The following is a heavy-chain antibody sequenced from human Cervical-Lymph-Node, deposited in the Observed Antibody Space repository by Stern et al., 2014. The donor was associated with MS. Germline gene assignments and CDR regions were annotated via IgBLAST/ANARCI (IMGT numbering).Heavy chain of an antibody. J-gene: IGHJ3*02. Sequence: DVQLAASGGGLVQPGRTLRLSCAPSGFTFDDYAMHWVPQAPGKGLEWVSGISWNSVSIVYADSVKGRFTISRDNVKNSLYLQMNSLRAEDTALYYCAKGLQQWLGHDAFDICGQGTMVTVSS. D-gene: IGHD6-19*01. CDR2: ISWNSVSI. CDR1: GFTFDDYA. V-gene: IGHV3-9*01. CDR3: AKGLQQWLGHDAFDI.